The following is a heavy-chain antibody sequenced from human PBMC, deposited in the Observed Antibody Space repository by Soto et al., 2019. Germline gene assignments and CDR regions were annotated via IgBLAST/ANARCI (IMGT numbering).Heavy chain of an antibody. D-gene: IGHD3-16*01. Sequence: SETLSISCTFSGGSISSRSYYWGWIRQPPGKGLEWIGSIYYSGSTYYNPSLKSRVTISVDTSKNQFSLKLSSVTAADTAVYYCARQSWGYLGYWGQGTMVTVSS. V-gene: IGHV4-39*01. CDR3: ARQSWGYLGY. CDR2: IYYSGST. CDR1: GGSISSRSYY. J-gene: IGHJ4*02.